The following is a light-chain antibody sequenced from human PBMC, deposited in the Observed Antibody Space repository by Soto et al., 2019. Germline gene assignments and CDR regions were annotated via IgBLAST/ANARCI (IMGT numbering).Light chain of an antibody. CDR2: GTS. V-gene: IGKV1-17*01. Sequence: DIQMTQSPSSLFASVGDRVTITCRASQGIRNNLGWYQQKPGQAPKRLIYGTSNLQYGAPSRFRGSGCGTEFTLTITSLQPEDFATGYCLQHDTCPRTFGQGTKVEIK. CDR1: QGIRNN. J-gene: IGKJ1*01. CDR3: LQHDTCPRT.